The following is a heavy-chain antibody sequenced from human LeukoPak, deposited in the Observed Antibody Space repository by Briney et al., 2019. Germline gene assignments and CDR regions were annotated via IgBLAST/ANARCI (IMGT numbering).Heavy chain of an antibody. CDR1: GFTFDDYA. CDR3: AKDMTTVEMATTGFDL. CDR2: ISWDGGST. J-gene: IGHJ2*01. V-gene: IGHV3-43D*03. D-gene: IGHD5-24*01. Sequence: GGSLRLSCAASGFTFDDYAMHWVRQAPGKGLEWVSLISWDGGSTYYADSVKGRFTISRDNSKNSLYLQMNSLRAEDTALHYCAKDMTTVEMATTGFDLWGRGTLVTVSS.